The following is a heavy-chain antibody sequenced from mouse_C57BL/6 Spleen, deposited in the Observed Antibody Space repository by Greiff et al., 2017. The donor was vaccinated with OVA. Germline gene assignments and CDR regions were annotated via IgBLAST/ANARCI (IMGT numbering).Heavy chain of an antibody. CDR2: IDPEDGET. Sequence: VHVKQSGAELVKPGASVKLSCTASGFNIKDYYMHWVKQRTEQGLEWIGRIDPEDGETKYAPKFQGKATITADTSSNTAYLQLSSLTSEDTAVYYGALYGYDDGYYFDDWGQGTTLTVSA. CDR1: GFNIKDYY. CDR3: ALYGYDDGYYFDD. D-gene: IGHD2-2*01. V-gene: IGHV14-2*01. J-gene: IGHJ2*01.